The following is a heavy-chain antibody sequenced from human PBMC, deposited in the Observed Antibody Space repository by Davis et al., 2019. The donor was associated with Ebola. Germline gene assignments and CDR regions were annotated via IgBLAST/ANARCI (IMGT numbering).Heavy chain of an antibody. CDR1: GFTFSDYY. V-gene: IGHV3-11*04. Sequence: GESLKISCAASGFTFSDYYMSWIRQAPGKGLEWVSYISSSGSTIYYADSVKGRFTISRDNAKNSLYLQMNSLRAEDTAVYYCARTKSGYSNYGYYYYGMDVWGQGTTVTVSS. J-gene: IGHJ6*02. CDR3: ARTKSGYSNYGYYYYGMDV. CDR2: ISSSGSTI. D-gene: IGHD4-11*01.